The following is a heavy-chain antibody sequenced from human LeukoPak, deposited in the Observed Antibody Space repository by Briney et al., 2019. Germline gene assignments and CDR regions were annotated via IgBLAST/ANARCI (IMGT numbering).Heavy chain of an antibody. D-gene: IGHD5-18*01. CDR3: IIVSRYSHGYTNYAYMDV. Sequence: PGGSLRLSCVDSEFTFRSFDMTSGRQGPERGLEWVSAISSSGASTYYADSVKGRFTISRDHSKNTLYLQMNSLTAEDTAVHYFIIVSRYSHGYTNYAYMDVWGKGTTVTVSS. J-gene: IGHJ6*03. V-gene: IGHV3-23*01. CDR2: ISSSGAST. CDR1: EFTFRSFD.